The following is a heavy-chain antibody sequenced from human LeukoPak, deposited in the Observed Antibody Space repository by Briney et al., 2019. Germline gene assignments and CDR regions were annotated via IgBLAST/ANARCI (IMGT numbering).Heavy chain of an antibody. CDR3: ARDLPTSSPRAENY. Sequence: ASVKVSCKASGGTFSSYTISWVRQAPGQGLEWMGRIIPILGIANYAQKFQGRVTITADKSTSTAYMELSRLRSEDTAVYYCARDLPTSSPRAENYWGQGTLVTVSS. J-gene: IGHJ4*02. D-gene: IGHD6-6*01. V-gene: IGHV1-69*04. CDR2: IIPILGIA. CDR1: GGTFSSYT.